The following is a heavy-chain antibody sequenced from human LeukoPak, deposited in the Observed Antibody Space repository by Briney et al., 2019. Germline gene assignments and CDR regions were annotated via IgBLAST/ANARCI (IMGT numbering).Heavy chain of an antibody. Sequence: SETLSLTYTVSGGSISSYYWSWIRQPPGKGLEWIGYIYYSGSTNYNPSLKSRVTISVETSKNQFSLKLSSVTAADTAVYYCARDISTGWYIFDYWGQGTLVTVSS. CDR1: GGSISSYY. CDR3: ARDISTGWYIFDY. CDR2: IYYSGST. J-gene: IGHJ4*02. V-gene: IGHV4-59*01. D-gene: IGHD6-19*01.